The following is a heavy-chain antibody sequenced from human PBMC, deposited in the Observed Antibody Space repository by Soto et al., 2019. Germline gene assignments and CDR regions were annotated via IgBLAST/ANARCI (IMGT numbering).Heavy chain of an antibody. V-gene: IGHV4-39*01. CDR2: IYYSGST. CDR3: ARGITMVRGVIPVGPYYYYYMDV. Sequence: SETLSLTCTVSGGSISSSSYYWGWIRQPPGKGLEWIGSIYYSGSTYYNPSLKSRVTISVDTSKNQFSLRLSSVTAADTAVYYCARGITMVRGVIPVGPYYYYYMDVWGKGTTVTVSS. J-gene: IGHJ6*03. CDR1: GGSISSSSYY. D-gene: IGHD3-10*01.